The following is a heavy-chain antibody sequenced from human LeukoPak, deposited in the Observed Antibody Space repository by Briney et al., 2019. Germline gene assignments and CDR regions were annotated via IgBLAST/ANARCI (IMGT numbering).Heavy chain of an antibody. Sequence: GGSLRLSCAASGFTFSSYSMNWVRQAPGKGLEWVSSISSSSSYIYYADSVKVRFTISRDNAKNSLYLQMNRLRAEDTAVYFCARPRSDNWNSRGRDVWGQGTTVTVSS. D-gene: IGHD1-7*01. V-gene: IGHV3-21*01. CDR1: GFTFSSYS. CDR3: ARPRSDNWNSRGRDV. J-gene: IGHJ6*02. CDR2: ISSSSSYI.